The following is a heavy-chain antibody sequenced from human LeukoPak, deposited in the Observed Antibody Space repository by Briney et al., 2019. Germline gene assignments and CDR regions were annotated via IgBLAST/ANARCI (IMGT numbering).Heavy chain of an antibody. Sequence: SETLSLTCTVSGVSISSSNSYWGWIRQPPGKGLEWIGSIYYSGNTYYNASLKSQVSISIDTSKNQFSLKLTSVTAADTAVYYCARGLVEYSGYPPIDMDVWGKGSTVTVSS. J-gene: IGHJ6*03. D-gene: IGHD5-12*01. V-gene: IGHV4-39*01. CDR2: IYYSGNT. CDR1: GVSISSSNSY. CDR3: ARGLVEYSGYPPIDMDV.